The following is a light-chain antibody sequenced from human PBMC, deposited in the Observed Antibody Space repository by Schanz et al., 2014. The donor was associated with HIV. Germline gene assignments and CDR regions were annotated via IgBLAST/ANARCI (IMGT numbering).Light chain of an antibody. Sequence: QSVLTQPPSASGSPGQSVTISCTGTSRDVGGYNYVSWYQQHPGKAPKVMIYEVSERPSGVPDRFSGSKSGNTASLTVSGLQADDEADYYCSSYTSSASLYVIFGGGTKLTVL. CDR3: SSYTSSASLYVI. V-gene: IGLV2-8*01. CDR1: SRDVGGYNY. J-gene: IGLJ2*01. CDR2: EVS.